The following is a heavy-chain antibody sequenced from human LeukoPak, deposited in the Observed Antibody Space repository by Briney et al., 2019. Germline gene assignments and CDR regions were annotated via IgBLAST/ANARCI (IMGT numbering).Heavy chain of an antibody. CDR1: GFTFSYG. V-gene: IGHV3-30*03. J-gene: IGHJ4*02. CDR3: ARDQGHFDY. CDR2: ISYDGSNK. Sequence: PGRSLRLSCAASGFTFSYGMHWVRQAPGKGLEWVAVISYDGSNKYYADSVKGRFTISRDNSKNTLYLQMNSLRAEDTAVYYCARDQGHFDYWGQGTLVTVSS.